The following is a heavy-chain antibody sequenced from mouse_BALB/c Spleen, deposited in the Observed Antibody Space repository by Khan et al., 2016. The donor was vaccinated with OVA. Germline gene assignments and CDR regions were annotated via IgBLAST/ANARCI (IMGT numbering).Heavy chain of an antibody. V-gene: IGHV5-9-3*01. CDR2: ISSGGSYT. Sequence: EVELVESGGGLVKPGGSLKLSCAASGFTFSNYAMSWVRQTPEKRLEWVATISSGGSYTYFPDSVQGRFTISRDNAKNTLYLQMSNLRSEDTAIYYCARELFTTVVATPFAYGGQGTLVTVSA. J-gene: IGHJ3*01. D-gene: IGHD1-1*01. CDR3: ARELFTTVVATPFAY. CDR1: GFTFSNYA.